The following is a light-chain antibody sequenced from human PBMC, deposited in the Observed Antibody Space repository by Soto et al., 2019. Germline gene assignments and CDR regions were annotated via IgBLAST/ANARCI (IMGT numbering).Light chain of an antibody. CDR3: QQYNTYPWT. J-gene: IGKJ1*01. Sequence: DVQMTQSPSTLSASVGDRVTITCRASQTINNWLAWYQQRPGKAPTFLIYKTSTLETGVPSGFSGSGSGTEFTLTISSLQPEDFAIYYCQQYNTYPWTFGQGTRVES. CDR2: KTS. V-gene: IGKV1-5*03. CDR1: QTINNW.